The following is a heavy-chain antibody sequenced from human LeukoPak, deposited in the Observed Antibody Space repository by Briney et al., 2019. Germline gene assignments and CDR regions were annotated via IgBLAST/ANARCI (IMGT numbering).Heavy chain of an antibody. J-gene: IGHJ4*02. Sequence: PSETLSLTCTVSGGSISSYYWSWIRQPPGQGLEWIGDIYYSGSTNYNPSLKSRVTISVDTSKNQFSLKLSSVTAADTAVYYCARDRYYDSSGYYYPHYFDYWGQGTLVTVSS. CDR3: ARDRYYDSSGYYYPHYFDY. CDR2: IYYSGST. CDR1: GGSISSYY. V-gene: IGHV4-59*01. D-gene: IGHD3-22*01.